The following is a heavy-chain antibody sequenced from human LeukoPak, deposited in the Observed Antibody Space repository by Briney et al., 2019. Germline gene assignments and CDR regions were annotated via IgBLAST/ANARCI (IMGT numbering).Heavy chain of an antibody. CDR2: LYYSGST. Sequence: PSETLSLTCTVSGASITSYYWSCIRQPPGKALEWMGYLYYSGSTNYNPSLKSRVTISVDTYKNQFSLKLRSVPAADTAVYYCASEVVTSIEYFQHWGQGTLVTVSS. CDR1: GASITSYY. CDR3: ASEVVTSIEYFQH. D-gene: IGHD2-21*02. V-gene: IGHV4-59*01. J-gene: IGHJ1*01.